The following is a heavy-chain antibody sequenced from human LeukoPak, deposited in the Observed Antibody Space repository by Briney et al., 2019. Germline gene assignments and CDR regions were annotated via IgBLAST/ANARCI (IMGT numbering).Heavy chain of an antibody. V-gene: IGHV4-61*02. Sequence: SQTLSLTCTVAGGSISSGSYYWSWIRQPAGKGLEWIGRIYTSGSTNYNPSLKSRVTISVDTSKNQFSLKLSSVTAADTAVYYCARSLGGEFDPWGQGTLVTVSS. CDR2: IYTSGST. CDR3: ARSLGGEFDP. D-gene: IGHD2-15*01. J-gene: IGHJ5*02. CDR1: GGSISSGSYY.